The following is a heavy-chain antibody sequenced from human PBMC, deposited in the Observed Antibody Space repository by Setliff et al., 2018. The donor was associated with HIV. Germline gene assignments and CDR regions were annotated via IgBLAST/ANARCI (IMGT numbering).Heavy chain of an antibody. D-gene: IGHD6-19*01. Sequence: GGSLRLSCTASGFTFGDYAMSWVRQAPGKGLEWVANINQDGSEKNYVDSVKGRFTISRDNAKNSLYLQMDSLRVEDTAVYYCANMQWASNAWYSFDYWGQGALVTVSS. J-gene: IGHJ4*02. CDR3: ANMQWASNAWYSFDY. CDR2: INQDGSEK. V-gene: IGHV3-7*03. CDR1: GFTFGDYA.